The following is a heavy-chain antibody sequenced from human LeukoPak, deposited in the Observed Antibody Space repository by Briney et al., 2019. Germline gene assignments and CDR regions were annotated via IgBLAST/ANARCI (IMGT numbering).Heavy chain of an antibody. Sequence: ASVKVSCKASGYTFTGYYMHWVRQAPGQGLEWMGWINPNSGGTNYAQKFQGRVTMTRDTSISTAYMELSRLRSDDTAVYYCARDDGMATILSYWGQGTLVTVSS. CDR1: GYTFTGYY. CDR3: ARDDGMATILSY. CDR2: INPNSGGT. J-gene: IGHJ4*02. D-gene: IGHD5-24*01. V-gene: IGHV1-2*02.